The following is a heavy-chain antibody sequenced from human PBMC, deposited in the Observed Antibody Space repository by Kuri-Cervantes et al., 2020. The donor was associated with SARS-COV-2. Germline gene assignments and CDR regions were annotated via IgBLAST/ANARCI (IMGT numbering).Heavy chain of an antibody. D-gene: IGHD2-2*01. CDR1: GYSISSGYY. CDR3: ARQGVVPAARIYFQH. Sequence: ESLKIFCAVSGYSISSGYYWGWIRQPPGKGLEWIGSIYHSGSTYYNPSLKSRVTISVDTSKNQFSLKLSSVTAADTAVYYCARQGVVPAARIYFQHWGQGTLVTVSS. V-gene: IGHV4-38-2*01. J-gene: IGHJ1*01. CDR2: IYHSGST.